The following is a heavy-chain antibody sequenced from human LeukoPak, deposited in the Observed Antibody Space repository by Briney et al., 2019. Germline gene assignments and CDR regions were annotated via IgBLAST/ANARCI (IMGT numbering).Heavy chain of an antibody. CDR3: VRGRVGGSY. Sequence: SETLSLTCTVSGSSISSYYWTWIRQPPGKGLEWIGCSYYSGSTNYNPSLRSRVTISVDTSKNQFSLKLNSLTAADTAVYYRVRGRVGGSYWGQGTLVTVSS. V-gene: IGHV4-59*01. D-gene: IGHD1-26*01. CDR1: GSSISSYY. CDR2: SYYSGST. J-gene: IGHJ4*02.